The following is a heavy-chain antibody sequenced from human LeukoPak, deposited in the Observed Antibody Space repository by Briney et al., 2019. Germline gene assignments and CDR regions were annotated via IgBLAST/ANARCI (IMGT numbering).Heavy chain of an antibody. V-gene: IGHV1-46*01. CDR3: ARNYYDSSGYYSLFNY. CDR1: GYTFTSYY. CDR2: INPSGGST. J-gene: IGHJ4*02. D-gene: IGHD3-22*01. Sequence: ASVKVSCKASGYTFTSYYMHWVRQAPGQGLEWMGIINPSGGSTSYAQNFQGRVIMTRDTSTSTVYMELSSLRSEDTAVYYCARNYYDSSGYYSLFNYWGQGTLVTVSS.